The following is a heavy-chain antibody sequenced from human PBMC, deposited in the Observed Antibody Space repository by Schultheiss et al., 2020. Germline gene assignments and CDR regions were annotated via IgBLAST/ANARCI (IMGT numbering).Heavy chain of an antibody. CDR3: ARSTAAGPSVPIDY. CDR2: ISYDGSNK. J-gene: IGHJ4*02. Sequence: GGSLRLSCAASGFTFSSYGMHWVRQAPGKGLEWVAVISYDGSNKYYADSVKGRFTISRDNSKNTLYLQMNSLRAEDTAVYYCARSTAAGPSVPIDYWGQGTLVTVSS. CDR1: GFTFSSYG. D-gene: IGHD6-13*01. V-gene: IGHV3-33*05.